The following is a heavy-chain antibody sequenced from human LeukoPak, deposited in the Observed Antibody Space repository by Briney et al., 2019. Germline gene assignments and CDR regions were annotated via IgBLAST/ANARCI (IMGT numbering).Heavy chain of an antibody. CDR2: IIPIFGTA. CDR3: ARATFYDSSGFNDY. D-gene: IGHD3-22*01. J-gene: IGHJ4*02. CDR1: GGTFSSYA. Sequence: ASVKVSCKASGGTFSSYASSWLRQAPGQGLEWMGRIIPIFGTANYAQKFQGRVTITTDESTSTAYMELSSLRSEDTAVYYCARATFYDSSGFNDYWGQGPLVTVSS. V-gene: IGHV1-69*05.